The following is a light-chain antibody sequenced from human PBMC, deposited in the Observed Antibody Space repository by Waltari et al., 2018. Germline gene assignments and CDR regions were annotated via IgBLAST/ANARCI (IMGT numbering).Light chain of an antibody. V-gene: IGKV1-9*01. CDR1: QGISSN. J-gene: IGKJ5*01. CDR3: QQLNSYPIT. CDR2: AAS. Sequence: TCRASQGISSNVTWYQQKPVKAPKLLISAASTLQSGVPIRFSGSRSGTDFTLTISSLQPEDFATYYCQQLNSYPITFGQGTRLEIK.